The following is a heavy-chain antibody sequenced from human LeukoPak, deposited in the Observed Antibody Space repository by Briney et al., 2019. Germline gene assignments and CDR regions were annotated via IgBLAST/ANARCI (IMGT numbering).Heavy chain of an antibody. J-gene: IGHJ4*02. CDR3: ASFSEYYYDSSGYYPFDY. V-gene: IGHV3-21*01. CDR1: GFTFSSYS. CDR2: ISSSSSYI. D-gene: IGHD3-22*01. Sequence: GGSLRLSCAASGFTFSSYSMNWVRQAPGKGLEWVSSISSSSSYIYYADSVKGRSTISRDNAKNSLYLQMNSLRAEDTAVYYCASFSEYYYDSSGYYPFDYWGQGTLVTVSS.